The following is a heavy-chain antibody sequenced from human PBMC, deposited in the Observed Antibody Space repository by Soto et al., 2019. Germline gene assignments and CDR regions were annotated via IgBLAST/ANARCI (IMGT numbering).Heavy chain of an antibody. CDR3: ARLPRDCNKTSCYYADH. D-gene: IGHD2-2*01. CDR2: MYPGDSDT. Sequence: GESLKISCRGSGYDFNTNWFGWVRQLPGKGLEWVGIMYPGDSDTRYNPSLQGHVTLSADVTVSTAFLQWRSLKTSDTGMYFCARLPRDCNKTSCYYADHWGHGTQVTVSS. J-gene: IGHJ4*01. CDR1: GYDFNTNW. V-gene: IGHV5-51*01.